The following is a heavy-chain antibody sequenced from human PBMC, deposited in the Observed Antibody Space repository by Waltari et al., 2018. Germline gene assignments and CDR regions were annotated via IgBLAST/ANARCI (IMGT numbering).Heavy chain of an antibody. J-gene: IGHJ4*02. D-gene: IGHD3-22*01. CDR3: ARSWPRYYYDSSGYLWAY. V-gene: IGHV1-2*06. CDR1: GYTFTGYY. CDR2: INPNSGGT. Sequence: QVQLVQSGAEVKKPGASVKVSCKAYGYTFTGYYMHWVRQAPGQGREWMGRINPNSGGTNYAQKFQGRVTMTRDTSISTAYMELSRLRSDDTAVYYCARSWPRYYYDSSGYLWAYWGQGTLVTVSS.